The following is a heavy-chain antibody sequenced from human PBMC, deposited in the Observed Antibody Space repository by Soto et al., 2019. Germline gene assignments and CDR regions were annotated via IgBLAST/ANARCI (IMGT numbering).Heavy chain of an antibody. Sequence: PGGSLRLSCAASGFTFSSYSMNWVRQAPGKGLEWVSSISSSSSYIYYADSVKGRFTISRDNAKNSLYLQMNSLRAEDTAVYYCARDPVVAAIIDYWGQGTLVTVSS. CDR2: ISSSSSYI. V-gene: IGHV3-21*01. CDR3: ARDPVVAAIIDY. J-gene: IGHJ4*02. CDR1: GFTFSSYS. D-gene: IGHD2-15*01.